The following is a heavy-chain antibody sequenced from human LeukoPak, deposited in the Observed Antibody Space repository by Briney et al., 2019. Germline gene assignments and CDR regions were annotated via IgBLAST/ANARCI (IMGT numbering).Heavy chain of an antibody. D-gene: IGHD3-22*01. J-gene: IGHJ3*02. V-gene: IGHV4-59*01. CDR2: IYDSGST. CDR1: GGSLSGYY. Sequence: SGTLSLTCAVYGGSLSGYYWSWIRQPPGKGLEWIGYIYDSGSTNYNPSLRSRVTISVDTSKDQFSLKLSSVTAADTAVFYCASLTTADAFDIWGQGTMVTVSS. CDR3: ASLTTADAFDI.